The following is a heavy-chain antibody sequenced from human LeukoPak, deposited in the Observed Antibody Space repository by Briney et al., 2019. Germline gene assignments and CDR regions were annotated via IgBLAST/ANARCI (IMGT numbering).Heavy chain of an antibody. Sequence: PSASVKVSCKVSGYTLTELSMHWVRQAPGKGLEWMGGFDPEDGETIYAQKFQGRVTMTEDTSTDTAYMELSSLRSEDTALYYCATEAYLAVAGTWLDYWGQGTLVTVSS. CDR1: GYTLTELS. V-gene: IGHV1-24*01. D-gene: IGHD6-19*01. J-gene: IGHJ4*02. CDR2: FDPEDGET. CDR3: ATEAYLAVAGTWLDY.